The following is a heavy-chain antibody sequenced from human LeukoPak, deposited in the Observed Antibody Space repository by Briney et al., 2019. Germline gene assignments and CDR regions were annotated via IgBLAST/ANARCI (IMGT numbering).Heavy chain of an antibody. D-gene: IGHD3-3*01. V-gene: IGHV3-74*01. CDR3: AKTGGYDFWSGPFDY. CDR1: GFSFSNYW. Sequence: PGGSLRLSCAASGFSFSNYWMHWVRQAPGKGLVWVSRISSDGSDTIYADSVKGRFTISRDNSKNTLYLQMNSLRAEDTAVYYCAKTGGYDFWSGPFDYWGQGTLVTVSS. J-gene: IGHJ4*02. CDR2: ISSDGSDT.